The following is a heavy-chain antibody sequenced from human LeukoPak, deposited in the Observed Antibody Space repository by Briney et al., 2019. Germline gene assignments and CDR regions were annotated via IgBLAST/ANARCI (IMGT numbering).Heavy chain of an antibody. CDR2: MNPNSGNT. CDR1: GYTFTSYD. D-gene: IGHD5-12*01. J-gene: IGHJ4*02. Sequence: ASVKVSCKASGYTFTSYDINWVRQATGQGLEWMGWMNPNSGNTGYAQKFQGRVTMTRNTSISTAYMELSSLRSEDTAVYYCARDHESGGYSGYDPFDYWGQGTLVTVSS. V-gene: IGHV1-8*01. CDR3: ARDHESGGYSGYDPFDY.